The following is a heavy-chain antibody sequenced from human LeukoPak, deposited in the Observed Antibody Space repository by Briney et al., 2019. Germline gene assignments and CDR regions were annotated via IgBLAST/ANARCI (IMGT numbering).Heavy chain of an antibody. CDR2: IRLDGSEK. J-gene: IGHJ2*01. D-gene: IGHD1-26*01. Sequence: GGSLRLSCVGSGFTFGSYWGSWVRQAPGKGLEWVANIRLDGSEKYYVDSVKGRFAISRDNAKNSLYLQMNSLRAEDTAVYYCAKGNWGERLDWYFDLWGRGTLVTVSS. V-gene: IGHV3-7*05. CDR1: GFTFGSYW. CDR3: AKGNWGERLDWYFDL.